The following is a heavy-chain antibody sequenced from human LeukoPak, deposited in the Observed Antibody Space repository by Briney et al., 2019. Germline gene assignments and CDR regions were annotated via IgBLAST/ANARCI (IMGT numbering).Heavy chain of an antibody. CDR1: GFTFSSYA. V-gene: IGHV3-23*01. CDR2: ISGSGGST. D-gene: IGHD6-19*01. Sequence: GGSLRLSCAASGFTFSSYAMSWVRQAPGKGLEWVSVISGSGGSTYYADSVKGRFTISRDNSKNTLYLQMNSLRAEDTAIYYCARGAVPGTILYSQYWGQGTLVTVSS. CDR3: ARGAVPGTILYSQY. J-gene: IGHJ1*01.